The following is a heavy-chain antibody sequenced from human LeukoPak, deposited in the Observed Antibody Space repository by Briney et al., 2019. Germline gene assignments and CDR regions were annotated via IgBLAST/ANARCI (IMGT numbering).Heavy chain of an antibody. CDR1: GGSISSYC. Sequence: SETLSLTCTVSGGSISSYCWSWIRQPPGKGLEWIGYIYYSGSTNYNPSLKSRVTISVDTSKNQFSLKLSSVTAADTAVYYCARHRIAARPAYYYGMDVWGQGTTVTVSS. CDR2: IYYSGST. CDR3: ARHRIAARPAYYYGMDV. D-gene: IGHD6-6*01. V-gene: IGHV4-59*08. J-gene: IGHJ6*02.